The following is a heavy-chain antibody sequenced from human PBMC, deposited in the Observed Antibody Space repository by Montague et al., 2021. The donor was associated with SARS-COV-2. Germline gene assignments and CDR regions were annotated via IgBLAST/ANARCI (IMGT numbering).Heavy chain of an antibody. V-gene: IGHV6-1*01. CDR1: GDSVSSNTAA. CDR3: ARDPRYSLSWSLDY. D-gene: IGHD6-13*01. Sequence: CAISGDSVSSNTAAWNWIRQSPSRGLEWLGRTYYRSKWYYDYAVSVKSRMTISPDTSKNQFSLQLSSVTPEDGAVYYCARDPRYSLSWSLDYWGQGTLVTVSS. CDR2: TYYRSKWYY. J-gene: IGHJ4*02.